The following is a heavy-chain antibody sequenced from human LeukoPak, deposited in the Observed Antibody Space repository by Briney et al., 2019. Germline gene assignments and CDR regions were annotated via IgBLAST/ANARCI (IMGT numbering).Heavy chain of an antibody. D-gene: IGHD6-13*01. J-gene: IGHJ4*02. CDR2: IYYSGST. Sequence: ASETLSLTCTVSGGSISSSTYYWGWIRQPPGKGLEWIGYIYYSGSTNYNPSLKSRVTISVDTSKNQFSLKLSSVTAADTAVYYCARGWAAAGLFDYWGQGTLVTVSS. CDR3: ARGWAAAGLFDY. CDR1: GGSISSSTYY. V-gene: IGHV4-61*05.